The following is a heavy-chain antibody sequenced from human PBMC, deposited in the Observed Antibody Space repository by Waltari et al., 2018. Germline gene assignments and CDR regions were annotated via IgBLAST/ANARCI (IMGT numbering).Heavy chain of an antibody. J-gene: IGHJ2*01. Sequence: EVQLVESGGGLVRPGGSLNSSCEASGFPFGALALHWVRQASGKGLEWVGRIRSKANSYATAYAASVKGRFTISRDDSKNTAYLQMNSLKTEDTAVYYCTRHPFDLWGRGTLVTVSS. CDR1: GFPFGALA. V-gene: IGHV3-73*01. CDR3: TRHPFDL. CDR2: IRSKANSYAT.